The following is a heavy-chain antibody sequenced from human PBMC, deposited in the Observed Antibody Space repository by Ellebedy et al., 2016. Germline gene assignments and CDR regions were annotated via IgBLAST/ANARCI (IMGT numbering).Heavy chain of an antibody. CDR2: INPSGGST. CDR3: AARSYYDSSGYNYYYYGMDV. D-gene: IGHD3-22*01. Sequence: ASVKVSCKASGGTFSSYAISWVRQAPGQGLEWMGIINPSGGSTSYAQKFQGRVTMTRDTSTSTVYMELSSLRSEDTAVYYCAARSYYDSSGYNYYYYGMDVWGQGTTVTVSS. J-gene: IGHJ6*02. V-gene: IGHV1-46*01. CDR1: GGTFSSYA.